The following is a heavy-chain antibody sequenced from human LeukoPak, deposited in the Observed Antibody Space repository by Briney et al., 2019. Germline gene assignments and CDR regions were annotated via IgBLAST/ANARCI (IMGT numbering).Heavy chain of an antibody. CDR1: GGSISSYY. J-gene: IGHJ4*02. Sequence: SETLSLTCTVSGGSISSYYWSWIRQPPGKGLEWIGYIYYSGSTNYNPSLKSRVTISVDTSKNQFSLKLSSVTAADTAVYYCARIYDSSGYGLDYWGQGTLVTVSS. CDR3: ARIYDSSGYGLDY. D-gene: IGHD3-22*01. CDR2: IYYSGST. V-gene: IGHV4-59*08.